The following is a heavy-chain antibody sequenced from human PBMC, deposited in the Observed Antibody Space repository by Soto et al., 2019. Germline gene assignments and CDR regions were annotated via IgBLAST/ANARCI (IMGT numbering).Heavy chain of an antibody. CDR1: GFTVSSNF. V-gene: IGHV3-53*04. CDR2: IHSAGTT. CDR3: ARMYTTNWYSFAY. D-gene: IGHD6-13*01. Sequence: EVQLVESGGGLVQPGGSLRLSCAASGFTVSSNFMSWVRHAPGKGLEWVSSIHSAGTTYYADSVKGRFTISRHDSNNTLYVQMNSLRTEDTAVYYCARMYTTNWYSFAYWGQGTLVTVSS. J-gene: IGHJ4*02.